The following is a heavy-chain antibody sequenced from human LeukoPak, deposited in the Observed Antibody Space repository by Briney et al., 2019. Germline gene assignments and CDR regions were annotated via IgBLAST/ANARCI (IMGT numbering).Heavy chain of an antibody. Sequence: SETLSLTCAVSGGSISSGGYYWSWIRQPAGKGLEWIGRIYTSGSTNYNPSLKSRVTMSVDTSKNQFSLKLSSVTAADTAVYYCASSGPFSGPRPGLNHWYFDLWGRGTLVTVSS. D-gene: IGHD1-1*01. CDR3: ASSGPFSGPRPGLNHWYFDL. V-gene: IGHV4-61*02. CDR1: GGSISSGGYY. J-gene: IGHJ2*01. CDR2: IYTSGST.